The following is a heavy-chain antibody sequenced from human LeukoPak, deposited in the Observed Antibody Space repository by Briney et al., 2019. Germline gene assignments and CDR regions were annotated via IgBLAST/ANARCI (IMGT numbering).Heavy chain of an antibody. CDR3: ASSLLTRNWFDP. CDR1: GYTFTGYY. D-gene: IGHD1-26*01. J-gene: IGHJ5*02. CDR2: INPNSGGT. Sequence: ASVKVSCKASGYTFTGYYMHWVRQAPGQGLEWMGWINPNSGGTNYAQKFQGRVTMTRDTSISTAYMELSRLRSADTAVYYCASSLLTRNWFDPWGQGTLVTVSS. V-gene: IGHV1-2*02.